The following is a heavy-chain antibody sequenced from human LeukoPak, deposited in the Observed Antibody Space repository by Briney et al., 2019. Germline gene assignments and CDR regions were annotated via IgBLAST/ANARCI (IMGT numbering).Heavy chain of an antibody. D-gene: IGHD1-26*01. CDR2: IYTGGDT. J-gene: IGHJ4*02. CDR1: GFTVSSKY. Sequence: GGSLRLSCAASGFTVSSKYMSWVRQAPGKGLEWVSVIYTGGDTYYADSVKGRFTISRDNSKNTLYLQMNSLRAEDTAVYYCARAILYSGSYPFDYWGQGTLVTVSS. V-gene: IGHV3-53*01. CDR3: ARAILYSGSYPFDY.